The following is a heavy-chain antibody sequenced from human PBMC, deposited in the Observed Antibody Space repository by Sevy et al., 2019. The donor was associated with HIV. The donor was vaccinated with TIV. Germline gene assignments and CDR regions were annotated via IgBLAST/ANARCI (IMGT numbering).Heavy chain of an antibody. D-gene: IGHD3-3*01. CDR3: AREKGGILGLVAGQFDS. CDR2: IKADNRNI. CDR1: GYSFTNHA. J-gene: IGHJ4*02. V-gene: IGHV1-3*01. Sequence: APVKVSCKASGYSFTNHAIQWVRQAPGQGLERMGWIKADNRNIKYSQKFQDRLTITRDTSATTAYMELRSLRPDDTALYLCAREKGGILGLVAGQFDSWGQGTVVTVSS.